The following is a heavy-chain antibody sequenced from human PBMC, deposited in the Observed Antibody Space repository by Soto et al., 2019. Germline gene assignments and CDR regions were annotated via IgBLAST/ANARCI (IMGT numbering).Heavy chain of an antibody. V-gene: IGHV4-34*01. CDR1: GGSFSGYY. CDR3: ARGRLVTTFGRKNWFDP. CDR2: INHSGST. J-gene: IGHJ5*02. Sequence: SETLSLTCAVYGGSFSGYYWSWIRQPPGKGLEWIGEINHSGSTNYNPSLKSRVTISVDTSKNQFSLKLSSVTAADTAVYYCARGRLVTTFGRKNWFDPWGQGTLVTVSS. D-gene: IGHD3-16*01.